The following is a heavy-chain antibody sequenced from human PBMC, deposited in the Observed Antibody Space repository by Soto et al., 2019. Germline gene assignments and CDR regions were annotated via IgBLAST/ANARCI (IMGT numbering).Heavy chain of an antibody. CDR3: ARDRCTNGVCYAPSDY. CDR1: GFTFSTYA. D-gene: IGHD2-8*01. V-gene: IGHV3-64*01. J-gene: IGHJ4*02. Sequence: EVQLVESGGGLVQPGGSLRLSCATSGFTFSTYAMHWVRQAPGKGLEYASAISSNGRSTYYANSVKGRFTISRDNSKNTLYLQMDSLRAEDMAVYYCARDRCTNGVCYAPSDYWGQGTLVTVSS. CDR2: ISSNGRST.